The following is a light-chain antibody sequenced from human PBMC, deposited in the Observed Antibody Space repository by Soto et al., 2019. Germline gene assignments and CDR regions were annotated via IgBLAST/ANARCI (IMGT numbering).Light chain of an antibody. CDR1: SSNIGANYG. V-gene: IGLV1-40*01. Sequence: QSVLTQPPSVSGAPGQRVTISCTGSSSNIGANYGVHWYQHLPGTAPKLLIYGNSYRPSGVPDRFSGSKSGTSASLTISGLQAEDEADYHCSSYTSASTLLYLFGTGTKLTVL. CDR3: SSYTSASTLLYL. CDR2: GNS. J-gene: IGLJ1*01.